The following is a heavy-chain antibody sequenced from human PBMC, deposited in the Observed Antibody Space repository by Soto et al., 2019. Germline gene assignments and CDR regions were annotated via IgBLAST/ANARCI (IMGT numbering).Heavy chain of an antibody. CDR3: AKGDTAMVLSAFDI. J-gene: IGHJ3*02. V-gene: IGHV3-30*18. CDR2: ISYDGSNK. CDR1: GFTFSSYG. Sequence: VQLVESGGGLVKPGGSLRLSCAASGFTFSSYGMHWVRQAPGKGLEWVAVISYDGSNKYYADSVKGRFTISRDNSKNTLYLQMNSLRAEDTAVYYCAKGDTAMVLSAFDIWGQGTMVTVSS. D-gene: IGHD5-18*01.